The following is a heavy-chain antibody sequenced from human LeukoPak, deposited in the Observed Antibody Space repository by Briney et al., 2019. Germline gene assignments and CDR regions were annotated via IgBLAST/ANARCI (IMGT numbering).Heavy chain of an antibody. D-gene: IGHD1-7*01. V-gene: IGHV4-39*01. CDR1: GGSISSSSYY. Sequence: SETLSLTCTVSGGSISSSSYYWGWIRQPTGKGLEWIGSIYYSGSTYYNPSLKSRVTISVDTSKNQFSLKLSSVTAADTAVYYCARRVELRSYFDYWGQGTLVTVSS. CDR2: IYYSGST. J-gene: IGHJ4*02. CDR3: ARRVELRSYFDY.